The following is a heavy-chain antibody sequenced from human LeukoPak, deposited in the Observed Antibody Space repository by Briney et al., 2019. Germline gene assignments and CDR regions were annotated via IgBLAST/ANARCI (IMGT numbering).Heavy chain of an antibody. CDR3: VRGGATTGTYFDN. Sequence: GGSLRLSCTASGFTFSSFAMHWVRQAPGKGLEWVAVIWYDGSNKYYAESVKGRFTISRDNSKNTLYLQMNSLRAEDTALYYCVRGGATTGTYFDNWGQGTLVTVSS. CDR1: GFTFSSFA. J-gene: IGHJ4*02. V-gene: IGHV3-33*01. D-gene: IGHD4-11*01. CDR2: IWYDGSNK.